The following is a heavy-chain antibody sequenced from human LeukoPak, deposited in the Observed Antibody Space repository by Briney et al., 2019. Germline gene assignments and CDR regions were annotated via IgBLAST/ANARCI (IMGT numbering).Heavy chain of an antibody. Sequence: SETLSLTCAVSGGSISSGGYSWSWIRQPPGKGLEWIGYIYHSGSTYYNPSLKSRVTISVDRSKNQFSLKLSSVTAADTAVYYCARERSGSYYRWYFDLWGRGTLVTVSS. J-gene: IGHJ2*01. CDR3: ARERSGSYYRWYFDL. D-gene: IGHD1-26*01. CDR1: GGSISSGGYS. V-gene: IGHV4-30-2*01. CDR2: IYHSGST.